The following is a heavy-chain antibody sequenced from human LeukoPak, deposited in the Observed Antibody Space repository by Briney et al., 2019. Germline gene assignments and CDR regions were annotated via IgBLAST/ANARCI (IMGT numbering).Heavy chain of an antibody. CDR1: GYIFTDYY. J-gene: IGHJ6*03. CDR2: INPNSGGT. D-gene: IGHD5-18*01. V-gene: IGHV1-2*02. CDR3: ARDRGGYRDMDV. Sequence: ASVNVSCKASGYIFTDYYMHWVRQAPGQALEWMGWINPNSGGTNYAQKFQGRVTMTRDTSISTAYMEVSRVSSDDTAVYYCARDRGGYRDMDVWGKGTTVTVSS.